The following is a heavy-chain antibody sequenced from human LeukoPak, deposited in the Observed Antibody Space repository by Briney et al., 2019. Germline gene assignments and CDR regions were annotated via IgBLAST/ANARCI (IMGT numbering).Heavy chain of an antibody. D-gene: IGHD3-22*01. Sequence: GGSLRLSCADSGFTFSSSAMSWVRQAPGKGLEWVSVIYSGGSTYYADSVKGRFTISRDNSKNTLYLQMNSLRAEDTAVYYCARGGPRHSSGYYSDAFDIWGQGTMVTVSS. CDR3: ARGGPRHSSGYYSDAFDI. CDR1: GFTFSSSA. CDR2: IYSGGST. J-gene: IGHJ3*02. V-gene: IGHV3-66*01.